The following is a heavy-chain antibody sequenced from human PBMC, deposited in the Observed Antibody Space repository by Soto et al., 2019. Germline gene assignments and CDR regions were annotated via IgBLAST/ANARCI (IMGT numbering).Heavy chain of an antibody. CDR2: ISYDGSNK. V-gene: IGHV3-30*03. D-gene: IGHD1-26*01. CDR3: ARELIVGPAEYFQH. CDR1: GFTFISYG. J-gene: IGHJ1*01. Sequence: PWGSLRLSCAASGFTFISYGVHFCRHAPGKGLEWVAVISYDGSNKYYVDSVKGRFTISRDNAKNSLYLQMNSLRAEDTAVYYCARELIVGPAEYFQHWGQGTLVTVSS.